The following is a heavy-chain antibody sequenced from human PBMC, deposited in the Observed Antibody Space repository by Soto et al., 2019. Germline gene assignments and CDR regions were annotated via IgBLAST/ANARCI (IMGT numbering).Heavy chain of an antibody. V-gene: IGHV3-33*01. CDR2: IWYDGSNK. CDR1: GFTFSSYG. D-gene: IGHD2-8*01. CDR3: ARDFADIVLMVSGSGRYDGMDV. J-gene: IGHJ6*02. Sequence: PGGSLRLSCAASGFTFSSYGMHWVRQAPGKGLEWVAVIWYDGSNKYYADSVKGRFTISRDNSMNTLYLQMNSLRAEDTAVYYCARDFADIVLMVSGSGRYDGMDVWGQGTRVTVSS.